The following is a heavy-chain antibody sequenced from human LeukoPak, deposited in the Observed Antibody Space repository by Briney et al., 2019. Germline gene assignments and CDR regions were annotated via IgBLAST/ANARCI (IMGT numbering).Heavy chain of an antibody. Sequence: KPSETLSLTCAVSGGSITKYYWSWIRQPAGKGLEWIGRVHSSRGSNYNPSLKSRVTMSVDTSKNQVSLKLSSVTAADTAVYYCARRGDGYNYDAFDIWGQGTMVTVS. D-gene: IGHD5-24*01. CDR1: GGSITKYY. V-gene: IGHV4-4*07. CDR2: VHSSRGS. J-gene: IGHJ3*02. CDR3: ARRGDGYNYDAFDI.